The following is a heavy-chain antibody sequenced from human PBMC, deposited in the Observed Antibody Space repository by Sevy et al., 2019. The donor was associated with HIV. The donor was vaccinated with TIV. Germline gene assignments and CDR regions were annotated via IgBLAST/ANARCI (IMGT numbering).Heavy chain of an antibody. D-gene: IGHD1-7*01. CDR2: IKQDAGQK. J-gene: IGHJ4*02. CDR1: GFTSSKYW. V-gene: IGHV3-7*01. CDR3: ARDDGNYYFHY. Sequence: GGSLRLSCAASGFTSSKYWMDWVRQAPGKGLEWVANIKQDAGQKYYVDSVKGRFTISRDNAKNSLYLQMNSLRAEDTAVYFCARDDGNYYFHYWGQGTLVTVSS.